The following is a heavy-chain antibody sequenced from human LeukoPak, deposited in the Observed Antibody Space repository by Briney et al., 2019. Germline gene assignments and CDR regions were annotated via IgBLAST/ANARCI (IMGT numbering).Heavy chain of an antibody. V-gene: IGHV1-2*02. CDR2: INPNSGGT. Sequence: VASVKVSCKASGYTFTGYYMHWVRQAPGQRLEWMGWINPNSGGTNYAQKFQGRVTMTRDTSISTAYMELSRLRSDDTAVYYCARDRVGINFDYWGQGTLVTVSS. J-gene: IGHJ4*02. D-gene: IGHD2-21*01. CDR1: GYTFTGYY. CDR3: ARDRVGINFDY.